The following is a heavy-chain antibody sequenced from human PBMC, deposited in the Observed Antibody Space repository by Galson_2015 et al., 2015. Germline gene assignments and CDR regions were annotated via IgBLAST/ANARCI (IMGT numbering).Heavy chain of an antibody. CDR1: GFTFSKYW. J-gene: IGHJ4*02. D-gene: IGHD5-12*01. CDR2: IKQDGSDT. CDR3: ARDVPPRYSGYDRVN. Sequence: SLRLSCAASGFTFSKYWMLWVRQAPGKGPEWVATIKQDGSDTYYGDSMRGRFTISRDNAKNSVYLQMNSLHAEDTAVYYCARDVPPRYSGYDRVNWGQGTLVTVSS. V-gene: IGHV3-7*03.